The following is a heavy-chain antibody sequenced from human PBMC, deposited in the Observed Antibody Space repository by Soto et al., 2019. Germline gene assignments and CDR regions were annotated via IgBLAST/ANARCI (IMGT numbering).Heavy chain of an antibody. D-gene: IGHD3-10*01. CDR1: GGSISSYY. V-gene: IGHV4-59*01. J-gene: IGHJ6*02. CDR2: IYYSGST. CDR3: ARSLNSGTSGYGMDV. Sequence: PSETLSLTCTVSGGSISSYYWSWIRQPPGKGLEWIVYIYYSGSTNYNPSLKSRVTISLDTSKNQFSLKLSSVTAADTAVYYCARSLNSGTSGYGMDVWGQGTTVTVSS.